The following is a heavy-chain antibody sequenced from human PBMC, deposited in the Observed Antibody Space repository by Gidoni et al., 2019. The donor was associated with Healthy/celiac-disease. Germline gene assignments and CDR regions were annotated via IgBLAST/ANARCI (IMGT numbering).Heavy chain of an antibody. Sequence: QVQLVESGGGVVQPGRSLRLSCAASGFTFSSYGMHWVRQAPGKGLEWVAVISYDGSNKYYADSVKGRFTISRDNSKNTLYLQMNSLRAEDTAVYYCAKLSEPFDYWGQGTLVTVSS. CDR2: ISYDGSNK. V-gene: IGHV3-30*18. J-gene: IGHJ4*02. CDR3: AKLSEPFDY. CDR1: GFTFSSYG.